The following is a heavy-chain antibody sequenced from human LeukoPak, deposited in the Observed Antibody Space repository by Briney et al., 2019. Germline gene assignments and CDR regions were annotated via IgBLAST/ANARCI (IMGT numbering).Heavy chain of an antibody. V-gene: IGHV3-74*01. CDR1: GFTFSTSW. D-gene: IGHD1-26*01. Sequence: GGSLRLSCAASGFTFSTSWMHWVRHAPRKGLVWVSRIYSDERSIRYADSVKGRFTISRDNAKNTLYLQMNSLRAEDTAVYYCARGNSGTFDYWGQGTLVTVSS. CDR3: ARGNSGTFDY. CDR2: IYSDERSI. J-gene: IGHJ4*02.